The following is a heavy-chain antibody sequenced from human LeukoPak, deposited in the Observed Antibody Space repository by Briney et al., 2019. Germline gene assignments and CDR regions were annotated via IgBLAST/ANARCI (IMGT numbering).Heavy chain of an antibody. CDR1: GFTVSSNY. CDR3: LRENHDSGWSFDY. D-gene: IGHD3-22*01. CDR2: INQGGSEK. J-gene: IGHJ4*02. Sequence: PGGSLRLSCAASGFTVSSNYMNWVRQAPGKGLEWVANINQGGSEKYYVDSVKGRFTISRDNAKNSLYLEMNSLRAEDTAVYYCLRENHDSGWSFDYWGQGTLVTVSS. V-gene: IGHV3-7*01.